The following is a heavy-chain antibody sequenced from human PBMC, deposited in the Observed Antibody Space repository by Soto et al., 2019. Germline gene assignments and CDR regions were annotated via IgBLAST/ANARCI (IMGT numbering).Heavy chain of an antibody. CDR2: INHSGST. Sequence: SETLSLTCAVYGGSFSGYYWSWIRQPPGKGLEWIGEINHSGSTNYNPSLKSRATISVDTSKNQFSLKLSSVTAADTAVYYCARGIAVAVIDYWGQGTLVTVSS. J-gene: IGHJ4*02. V-gene: IGHV4-34*01. CDR3: ARGIAVAVIDY. CDR1: GGSFSGYY. D-gene: IGHD6-19*01.